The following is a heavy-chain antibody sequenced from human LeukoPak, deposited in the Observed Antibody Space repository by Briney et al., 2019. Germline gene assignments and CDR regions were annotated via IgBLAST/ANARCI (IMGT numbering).Heavy chain of an antibody. J-gene: IGHJ4*02. D-gene: IGHD4-11*01. Sequence: GGSLRLSCAASGFSFSAYAMTWVRQTPGNGLEWASGINSGGSKTYYADSVKGRFTISRDNSKNTLYLQMNSLRADDTAVYYCAKDRGSMNTDYIFDYWGQGALVTVSS. V-gene: IGHV3-23*01. CDR2: INSGGSKT. CDR3: AKDRGSMNTDYIFDY. CDR1: GFSFSAYA.